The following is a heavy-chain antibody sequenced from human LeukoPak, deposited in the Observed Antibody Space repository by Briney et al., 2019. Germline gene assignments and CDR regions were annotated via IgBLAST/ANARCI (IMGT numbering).Heavy chain of an antibody. CDR2: ISGSGGST. V-gene: IGHV3-23*01. J-gene: IGHJ6*02. Sequence: PGGSLRLSCAASGFTFSTYAMNWIRQAPGKGLEWVSAISGSGGSTYYADSVKGRFTISRDNSKNTLYLQMNSLRAEDTAVYYCAKSLSGSYYYYYYGMDVWGQGTTVTVSS. CDR3: AKSLSGSYYYYYYGMDV. CDR1: GFTFSTYA. D-gene: IGHD1-26*01.